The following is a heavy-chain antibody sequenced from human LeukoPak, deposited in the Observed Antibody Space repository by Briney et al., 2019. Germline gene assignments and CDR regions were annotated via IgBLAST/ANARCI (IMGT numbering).Heavy chain of an antibody. CDR1: GYSITTNTYY. V-gene: IGHV4-39*01. D-gene: IGHD6-13*01. CDR3: ARQGAAASGRAFDY. J-gene: IGHJ4*02. CDR2: VYYSGST. Sequence: SETLSLTCTVSGYSITTNTYYWGWIRQPPGKGLEWIGSVYYSGSTYYSPSLKSRVTTSVDTSKNQSSLKLSSVTAADTAVYYCARQGAAASGRAFDYWGQGTLVTVSS.